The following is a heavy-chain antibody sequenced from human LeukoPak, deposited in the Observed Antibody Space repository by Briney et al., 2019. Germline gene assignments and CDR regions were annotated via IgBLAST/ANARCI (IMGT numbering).Heavy chain of an antibody. J-gene: IGHJ4*02. V-gene: IGHV3-23*01. CDR3: AKDVAVAGTSDY. CDR2: ISGSGGST. D-gene: IGHD6-19*01. CDR1: GFTFSSYA. Sequence: GGSLRLSCAASGFTFSSYAMSWVRQAPGKELEWVSAISGSGGSTYYADSVKGRFTISRDNSKNTLYLQMNSLRAEDTAVYYCAKDVAVAGTSDYWGQGTLVTVSS.